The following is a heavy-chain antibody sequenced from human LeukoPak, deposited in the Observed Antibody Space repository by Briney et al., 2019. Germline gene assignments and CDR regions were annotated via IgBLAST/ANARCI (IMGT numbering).Heavy chain of an antibody. J-gene: IGHJ4*02. V-gene: IGHV3-21*01. CDR3: ARLGNSRDFDY. CDR1: GFTFSSCS. Sequence: GGSLRLSCAASGFTFSSCSMNWVRQAPGKGLEWVSSISSSSSYIYYADSVKGRFTISRDNAKNSLYLQMNSLRAEDTAVYYCARLGNSRDFDYWGQGTLVTVSS. CDR2: ISSSSSYI. D-gene: IGHD4-23*01.